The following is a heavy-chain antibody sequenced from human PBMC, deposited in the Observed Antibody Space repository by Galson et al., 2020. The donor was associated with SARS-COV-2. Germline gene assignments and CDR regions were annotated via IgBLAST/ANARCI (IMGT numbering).Heavy chain of an antibody. CDR1: GGSISSSSYY. CDR3: AGTYYDILTGYLPSIIHWFDP. D-gene: IGHD3-9*01. J-gene: IGHJ5*02. CDR2: IYYSGST. V-gene: IGHV4-39*01. Sequence: SETLSLTCTVSGGSISSSSYYWGWIRQPPGKGLEWIGSIYYSGSTYYNPSLKSRVTISVDTSKNQFSLKLSSVTAADTAVYYCAGTYYDILTGYLPSIIHWFDPWGQGTLVTVSS.